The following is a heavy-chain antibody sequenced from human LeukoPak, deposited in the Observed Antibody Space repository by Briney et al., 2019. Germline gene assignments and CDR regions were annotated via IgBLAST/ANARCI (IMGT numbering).Heavy chain of an antibody. J-gene: IGHJ4*02. V-gene: IGHV3-73*01. CDR1: GFTFSGSA. CDR3: TKSSGSYSFDY. D-gene: IGHD1-26*01. CDR2: IRSKANNYAT. Sequence: GGSLRLSCAASGFTFSGSAMHWGRQASGKGLEWVGRIRSKANNYATVYAASVKGRFTISRDDSKNTAYLQMNSLKTEDTAVYYCTKSSGSYSFDYWGQGTLVTVSS.